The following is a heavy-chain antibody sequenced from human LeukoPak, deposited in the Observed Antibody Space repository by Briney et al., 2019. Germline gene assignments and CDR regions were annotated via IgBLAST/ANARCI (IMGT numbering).Heavy chain of an antibody. CDR2: IYTSGST. D-gene: IGHD3-22*01. V-gene: IGHV4-4*07. CDR3: ARLGAYYYDSSGYSYYYYYYMDV. CDR1: GGSISSYY. J-gene: IGHJ6*03. Sequence: SETLSLTCTVSGGSISSYYWSWIRQPAGKGLEWIGRIYTSGSTNYNPSLKSRVTMSVDTSKNQFSLKLSSVTAADTAVYYCARLGAYYYDSSGYSYYYYYYMDVWDKGTTVTVSS.